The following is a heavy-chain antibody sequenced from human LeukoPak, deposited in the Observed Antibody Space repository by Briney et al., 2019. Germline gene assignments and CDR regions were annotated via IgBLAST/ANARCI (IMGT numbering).Heavy chain of an antibody. J-gene: IGHJ4*02. CDR2: INHSGST. Sequence: SETLSLTCTVSGGSISSSNDYWGWIRQPPGKGLEWIGEINHSGSTNYNPSLKSRVTISVDTSKNQFSPKLSSVTAADTAVYYCARHGVVVARTYYFDYWGQGTLVTVSS. V-gene: IGHV4-39*01. CDR3: ARHGVVVARTYYFDY. D-gene: IGHD2-15*01. CDR1: GGSISSSNDY.